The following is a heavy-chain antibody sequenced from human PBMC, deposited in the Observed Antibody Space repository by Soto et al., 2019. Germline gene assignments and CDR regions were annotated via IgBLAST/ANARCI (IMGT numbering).Heavy chain of an antibody. CDR1: GFTFSSNW. CDR2: IKQDGSEK. Sequence: PGGSLRLSCAASGFTFSSNWMNWVRRAPGKGPEWVANIKQDGSEKYYVDSVKGRFTISRDNAKNSLFLQMNGLRVEDTAVYYCARDLGYCSGGTCYSVLDYWGQGALVTVSS. V-gene: IGHV3-7*03. D-gene: IGHD2-15*01. CDR3: ARDLGYCSGGTCYSVLDY. J-gene: IGHJ4*02.